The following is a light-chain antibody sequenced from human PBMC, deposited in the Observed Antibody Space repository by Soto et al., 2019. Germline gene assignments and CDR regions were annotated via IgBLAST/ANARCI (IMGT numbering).Light chain of an antibody. CDR1: QSVSSSY. CDR3: QQYGSSPLLT. J-gene: IGKJ4*01. V-gene: IGKV3-20*01. CDR2: GAS. Sequence: EIVLTQSPGTLSLSPGERATLSCRASQSVSSSYLAWYQQKPGQAPRLLIYGASSRATGIPDRFSGSGSGTDFPLTISSLEPEDFAVYYCQQYGSSPLLTFGGGTKVEIK.